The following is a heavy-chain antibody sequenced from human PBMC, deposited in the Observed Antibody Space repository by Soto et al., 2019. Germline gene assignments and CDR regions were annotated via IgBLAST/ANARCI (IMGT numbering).Heavy chain of an antibody. Sequence: GASVKVSCKASGGTFSSYAISWVRQAPGQGLEWMGGIIPIFGTANYAQKFQGRVTITADESTSTAYMELSSLRSEDTAVYYCARDRDSDYNWFDPWGQGTLVTVSS. CDR2: IIPIFGTA. V-gene: IGHV1-69*13. D-gene: IGHD4-4*01. J-gene: IGHJ5*02. CDR3: ARDRDSDYNWFDP. CDR1: GGTFSSYA.